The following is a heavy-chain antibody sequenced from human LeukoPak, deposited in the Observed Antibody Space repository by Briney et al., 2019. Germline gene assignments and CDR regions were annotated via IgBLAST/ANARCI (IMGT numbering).Heavy chain of an antibody. Sequence: GGSLRLSCAASGFTFSSYWMHWVRQAPGKGLVWVSRINSDGSSTSYADSVKGRFTISRDNSKNTLYLQMNSLRAEDTAVYYCARGFGELSKPHFDYWGQGTLVTVSS. CDR3: ARGFGELSKPHFDY. V-gene: IGHV3-74*01. D-gene: IGHD3-10*01. J-gene: IGHJ4*02. CDR2: INSDGSST. CDR1: GFTFSSYW.